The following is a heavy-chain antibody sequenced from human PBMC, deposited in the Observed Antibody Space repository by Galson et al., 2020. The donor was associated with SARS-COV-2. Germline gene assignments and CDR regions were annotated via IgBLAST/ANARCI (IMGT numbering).Heavy chain of an antibody. V-gene: IGHV1-24*01. CDR2: FDPEDGET. J-gene: IGHJ6*02. CDR3: ATDPSIRGVITSYYYYYGMDV. Sequence: ASAKVSCKVSGYTLTELSMHWVRQAPGKGLEWMGGFDPEDGETIYAQKFQGRVNMTTDTYTDTAYMELTSLRAEDTAVYYCATDPSIRGVITSYYYYYGMDVWGQGTTVTVSS. D-gene: IGHD3-10*01. CDR1: GYTLTELS.